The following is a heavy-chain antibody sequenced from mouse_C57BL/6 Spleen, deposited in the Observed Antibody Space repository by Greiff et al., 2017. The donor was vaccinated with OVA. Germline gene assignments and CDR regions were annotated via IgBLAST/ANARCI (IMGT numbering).Heavy chain of an antibody. CDR1: GFTFSDYY. Sequence: EVKLEESGGGLVQPGGSLKLSCAASGFTFSDYYMYWVRQTPEKRLEWVAYISNGGGSTYYPDTVKGRFTISRDNAKNTLYLQMSRLKSEDTAMYYCARQSYGSSHWYFDVWGTGTTVTVSS. J-gene: IGHJ1*03. V-gene: IGHV5-12*01. CDR3: ARQSYGSSHWYFDV. D-gene: IGHD1-1*01. CDR2: ISNGGGST.